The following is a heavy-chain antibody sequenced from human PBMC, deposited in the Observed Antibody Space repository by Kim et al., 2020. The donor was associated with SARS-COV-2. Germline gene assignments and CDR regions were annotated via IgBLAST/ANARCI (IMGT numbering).Heavy chain of an antibody. CDR2: ISWNSGSI. D-gene: IGHD6-6*01. CDR3: AKPIVPYSSYLAHFDY. Sequence: GGSLKLSCAASGFTFGDYAMHWVRQAPGKGLEWVSGISWNSGSIGYADSVKGRFTISRDNAKNSLYLQMNSLRAEDTALYYCAKPIVPYSSYLAHFDYWGQGTLVTVSS. CDR1: GFTFGDYA. V-gene: IGHV3-9*01. J-gene: IGHJ4*02.